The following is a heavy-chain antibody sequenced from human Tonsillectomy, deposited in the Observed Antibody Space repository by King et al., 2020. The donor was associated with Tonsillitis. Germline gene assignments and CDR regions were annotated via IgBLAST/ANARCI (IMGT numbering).Heavy chain of an antibody. CDR3: ARLAYGDSRTANFYGMDV. Sequence: QLQESGPGLVKPSETLSLTCTVSGGSITNSYYYWGWIRQPPGKGLEWIGSIYYSGTTFYNPSLKSRVTISVDTSKNQVSLKLSSVTAADTALYYCARLAYGDSRTANFYGMDVWGQGTTVTVSS. CDR2: IYYSGTT. J-gene: IGHJ6*02. CDR1: GGSITNSYYY. V-gene: IGHV4-39*07. D-gene: IGHD4-17*01.